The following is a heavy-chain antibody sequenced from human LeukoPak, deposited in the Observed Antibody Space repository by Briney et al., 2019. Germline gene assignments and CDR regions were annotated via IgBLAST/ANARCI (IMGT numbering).Heavy chain of an antibody. Sequence: GGSLRLSCAASGFTFSSYWMSWVRQAPGKGLEWVANIKQDGSEKYYVDSVKGRFTISRDNAKNSLYLQMNSLRAEDTAVYYCARDGLYSSMGIDYWGQGTLVTVSS. CDR1: GFTFSSYW. CDR3: ARDGLYSSMGIDY. J-gene: IGHJ4*02. D-gene: IGHD6-13*01. CDR2: IKQDGSEK. V-gene: IGHV3-7*01.